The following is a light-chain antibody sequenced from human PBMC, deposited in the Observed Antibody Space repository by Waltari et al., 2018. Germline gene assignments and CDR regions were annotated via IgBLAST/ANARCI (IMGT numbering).Light chain of an antibody. CDR2: DVS. J-gene: IGLJ3*02. V-gene: IGLV2-14*01. Sequence: SALTQPHSVSGSPGQSLTISCTGFSSDVGAYDYVSWYQQHPGKAPKLIIYDVSNRPSGVSARFSGSKSGSSASLTISGLQAEDEADYYCSSFTGSTTGMFGGGTKLTVL. CDR1: SSDVGAYDY. CDR3: SSFTGSTTGM.